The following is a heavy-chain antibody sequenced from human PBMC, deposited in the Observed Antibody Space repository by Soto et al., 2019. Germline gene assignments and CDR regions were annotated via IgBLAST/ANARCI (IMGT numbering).Heavy chain of an antibody. V-gene: IGHV3-33*01. J-gene: IGHJ4*02. Sequence: PGGSLRLSCAASGVAFSTYGMHWVRRAPGKGLEWVAVIWYDGSNKYYADSVKGRFTISRDNSKNTLYLQMNSLRAEDTAVYYCARGNYDILTGLDYWGQGTLVTVS. D-gene: IGHD3-9*01. CDR2: IWYDGSNK. CDR3: ARGNYDILTGLDY. CDR1: GVAFSTYG.